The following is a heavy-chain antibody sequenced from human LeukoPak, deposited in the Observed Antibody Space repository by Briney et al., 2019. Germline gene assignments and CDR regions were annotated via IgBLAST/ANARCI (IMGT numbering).Heavy chain of an antibody. CDR1: GFTFSSYG. CDR2: ISSSGSTI. Sequence: PGGSLRLSCAASGFTFSSYGMHWVRQAPGKGLEWVSYISSSGSTIYYADSVKGRFTISRDNAKNSLYLQMNSLRAEDTAVYYCAASMVATIYYYYGMDVWGQGTTVTVSS. CDR3: AASMVATIYYYYGMDV. J-gene: IGHJ6*02. D-gene: IGHD5-12*01. V-gene: IGHV3-48*04.